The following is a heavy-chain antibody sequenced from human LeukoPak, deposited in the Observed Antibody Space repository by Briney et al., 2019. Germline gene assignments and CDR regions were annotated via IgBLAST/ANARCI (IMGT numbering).Heavy chain of an antibody. V-gene: IGHV3-48*01. D-gene: IGHD1-7*01. CDR1: GFTFSSYS. J-gene: IGHJ4*02. CDR2: ISSSSSTI. Sequence: GGSLRLSCAASGFTFSSYSMNWVRQAPGKGLEWVSYISSSSSTIYYADSVKGRFAISRDNAKNSLYLQMNSLRAEDTAVYYRARDVPGFLELPYFFDYWGQGTLVTVSS. CDR3: ARDVPGFLELPYFFDY.